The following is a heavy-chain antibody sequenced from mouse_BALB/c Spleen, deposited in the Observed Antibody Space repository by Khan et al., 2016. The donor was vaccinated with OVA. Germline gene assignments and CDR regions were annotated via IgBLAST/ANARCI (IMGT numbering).Heavy chain of an antibody. J-gene: IGHJ4*01. Sequence: VQLQQSGAELVKPAATVKLSCIVTGFNIKDTYMHWVKQRPEQGLDWIGRIDPANGNTKYDPKFQGKATITAATSSNTAYLQLSSLTSEDTAVYYWSGSFLRYAMDYWGQGTSVTVSS. CDR3: SGSFLRYAMDY. CDR1: GFNIKDTY. D-gene: IGHD1-2*01. V-gene: IGHV14-3*02. CDR2: IDPANGNT.